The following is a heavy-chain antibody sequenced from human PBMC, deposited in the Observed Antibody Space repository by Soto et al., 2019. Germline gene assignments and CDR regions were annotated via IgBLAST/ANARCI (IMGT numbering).Heavy chain of an antibody. D-gene: IGHD2-15*01. CDR2: VIPILGIA. CDR1: GGTFSSYT. Sequence: QVQLVQSGAEVKKPGSSVKVSCKASGGTFSSYTISWVRQAPGQGLEWMGRVIPILGIANYAQKFQGRVTITADKSTSTAYMELSSLRSEDTAGYYCARDYCSGGSCYSGYWGQGTLVTVSS. V-gene: IGHV1-69*08. J-gene: IGHJ4*02. CDR3: ARDYCSGGSCYSGY.